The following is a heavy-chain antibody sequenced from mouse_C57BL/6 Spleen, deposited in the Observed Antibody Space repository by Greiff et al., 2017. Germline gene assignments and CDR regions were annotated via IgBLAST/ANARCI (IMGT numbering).Heavy chain of an antibody. Sequence: EVQLQQSGAELVRPGASVKLSCTASGFNIKDDYMHWVKQRPEQGREWIGWIDPENGDTEYASKFQGKATITADTSSNTAYLQLSSLTAEDTAVYYCTTYGSLDYWGQGTTLTVSS. J-gene: IGHJ2*01. CDR3: TTYGSLDY. CDR2: IDPENGDT. CDR1: GFNIKDDY. V-gene: IGHV14-4*01. D-gene: IGHD1-1*01.